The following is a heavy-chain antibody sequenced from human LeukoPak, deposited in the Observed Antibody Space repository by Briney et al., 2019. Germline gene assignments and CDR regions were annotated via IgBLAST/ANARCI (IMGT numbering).Heavy chain of an antibody. D-gene: IGHD2-21*01. CDR2: SSSSGGST. Sequence: GGSLRLSCAASGFTFSSYAMNWVRQAPGKGLEWVSASSSSGGSTFYADSVKGRFTISRDNSKNTLYLQMNSLRAEDTAVYYCAKDGTLDVVVIAPDAFDIWGQGTMVTVSS. CDR3: AKDGTLDVVVIAPDAFDI. V-gene: IGHV3-23*01. J-gene: IGHJ3*02. CDR1: GFTFSSYA.